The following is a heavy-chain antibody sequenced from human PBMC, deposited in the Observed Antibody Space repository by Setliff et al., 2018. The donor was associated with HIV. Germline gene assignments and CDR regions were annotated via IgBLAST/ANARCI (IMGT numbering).Heavy chain of an antibody. CDR2: ISSSGRA. CDR3: ARVLDGNHYDAFNL. J-gene: IGHJ3*01. CDR1: GDSISSGNFY. Sequence: SETLSLTCTVSGDSISSGNFYWSWVRQPAGKGLEWIGHISSSGRADYNPSLKSRVSISLDTSKNQFSLELSSVTAADTAVYYCARVLDGNHYDAFNLWGQGTTVTVS. D-gene: IGHD1-26*01. V-gene: IGHV4-61*09.